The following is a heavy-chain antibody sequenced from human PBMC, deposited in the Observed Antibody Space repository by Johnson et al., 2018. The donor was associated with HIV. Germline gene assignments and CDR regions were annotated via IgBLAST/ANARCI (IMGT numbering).Heavy chain of an antibody. D-gene: IGHD1-26*01. CDR3: ARVWSGSYYSNAFDI. Sequence: VQLVESGGGVVRPGGSLRLSCAASGFTFDDYGMTWVRQAPGQGLEWVSGINWNGGSTGYAASVKGRFTISRDDAKNSLYLQMNSLRAEDTALYYCARVWSGSYYSNAFDIWGQGTMVTVSS. CDR2: INWNGGST. V-gene: IGHV3-20*04. J-gene: IGHJ3*02. CDR1: GFTFDDYG.